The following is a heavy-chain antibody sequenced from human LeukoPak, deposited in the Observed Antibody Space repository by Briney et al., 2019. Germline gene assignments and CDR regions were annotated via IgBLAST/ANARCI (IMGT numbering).Heavy chain of an antibody. D-gene: IGHD2-2*01. CDR3: AKDRHAPGRYCSSTICFPFDP. CDR2: ISSSSSYI. J-gene: IGHJ5*02. CDR1: GFTFSSYS. V-gene: IGHV3-21*04. Sequence: GGSLRLSCAASGFTFSSYSMNWVRQAPGKGLEWVSSISSSSSYIYYADSVKGRFTISRHNAKNSLYLQMNSLRAEDTAVYYCAKDRHAPGRYCSSTICFPFDPWGQGTLVTVSS.